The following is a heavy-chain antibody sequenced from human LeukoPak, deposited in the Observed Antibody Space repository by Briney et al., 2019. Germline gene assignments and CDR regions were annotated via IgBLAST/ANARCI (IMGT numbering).Heavy chain of an antibody. J-gene: IGHJ4*02. D-gene: IGHD6-13*01. V-gene: IGHV4-4*07. CDR2: IYTSGST. Sequence: PSETLSFTCTVSGGSISSYYWSWIRKPAGKGLEWIGRIYTSGSTNYNPSLKSRVTMSVDTSKNQFSLKLSSVTAADTAVYYCARDSSSWVSSFDYWGQGTLVTVSS. CDR3: ARDSSSWVSSFDY. CDR1: GGSISSYY.